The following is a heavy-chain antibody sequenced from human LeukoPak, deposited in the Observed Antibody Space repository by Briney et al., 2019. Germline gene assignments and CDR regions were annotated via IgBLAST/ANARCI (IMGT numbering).Heavy chain of an antibody. CDR1: GCSISSGYY. J-gene: IGHJ5*02. Sequence: SETLSLTCAVSGCSISSGYYWGWIRQPPGKGLEWIGSVYHSGSTYYNPSLKSRVTISVDTSKNQFSLKLSSVTAADTAVYYCARHGNYYDTSQSDPWGQGTLVTVSS. CDR2: VYHSGST. CDR3: ARHGNYYDTSQSDP. D-gene: IGHD3-22*01. V-gene: IGHV4-38-2*01.